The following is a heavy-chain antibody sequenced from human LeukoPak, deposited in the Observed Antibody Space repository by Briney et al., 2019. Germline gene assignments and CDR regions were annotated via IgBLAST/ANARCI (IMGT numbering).Heavy chain of an antibody. CDR1: GFTFRNFA. Sequence: PGGSLRLSCAASGFTFRNFALTWVRQAPGKGLEWVSTISGSGVNTDYADSVKGRFTISRDSSKNMLYLQMNSLRAEDTAVYYCAKGPILVISTQYFQHWGQGTLVSVSS. CDR3: AKGPILVISTQYFQH. J-gene: IGHJ1*01. V-gene: IGHV3-23*01. D-gene: IGHD3-22*01. CDR2: ISGSGVNT.